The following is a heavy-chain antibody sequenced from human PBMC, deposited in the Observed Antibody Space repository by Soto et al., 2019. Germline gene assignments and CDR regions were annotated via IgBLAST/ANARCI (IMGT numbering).Heavy chain of an antibody. D-gene: IGHD2-8*01. Sequence: SETLSLTCTVSGGSISSYYWSWIRQPPGKGLEWIGYIYYSGSTYYNPSLRSRVSISVDTSKNQFSLKLSSVTAADTAVYYCARDGGFCTNGVCPVYYYYGMDVWGQGTTVTVSS. V-gene: IGHV4-59*12. CDR1: GGSISSYY. J-gene: IGHJ6*02. CDR2: IYYSGST. CDR3: ARDGGFCTNGVCPVYYYYGMDV.